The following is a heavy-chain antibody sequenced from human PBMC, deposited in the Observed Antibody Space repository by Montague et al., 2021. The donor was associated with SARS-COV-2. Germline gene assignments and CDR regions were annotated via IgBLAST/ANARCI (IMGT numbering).Heavy chain of an antibody. V-gene: IGHV4-59*01. J-gene: IGHJ4*02. CDR3: ARDLPPSRPRNPV. D-gene: IGHD2/OR15-2a*01. Sequence: SETLSLTCTVSGGSISSYYWSWIRQPPGKGLEWIGYIYYSGSTNYNPSLKGRVTIPVDTSKNQFSLRLSSVTAADTAVYYCARDLPPSRPRNPVWGQGTLVTVSS. CDR2: IYYSGST. CDR1: GGSISSYY.